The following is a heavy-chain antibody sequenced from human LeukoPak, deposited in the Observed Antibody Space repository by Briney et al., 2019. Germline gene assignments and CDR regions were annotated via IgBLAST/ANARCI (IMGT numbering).Heavy chain of an antibody. J-gene: IGHJ4*02. CDR2: ISSSSSYI. Sequence: GGSLRLSCAASGFTFSSYSMNWVSQARGKGLEWVSSISSSSSYIYYADSVKGRFTISRDNAKNSLYLQMNSLRAEDTAVYYCAREVSGYSYGYPGGYWGQGTLVTVSS. CDR3: AREVSGYSYGYPGGY. D-gene: IGHD5-18*01. CDR1: GFTFSSYS. V-gene: IGHV3-21*01.